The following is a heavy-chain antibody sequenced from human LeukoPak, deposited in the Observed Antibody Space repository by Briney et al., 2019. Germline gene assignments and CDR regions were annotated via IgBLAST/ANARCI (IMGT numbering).Heavy chain of an antibody. V-gene: IGHV3-30*18. CDR2: ISYDGSNK. CDR3: AKDLMREGYCSSTSCYNPFDY. CDR1: GFTFSSYG. J-gene: IGHJ4*02. Sequence: GGSLRLSCAASGFTFSSYGMHWVRQGPGKGLEWVAVISYDGSNKYYADSAKGRFTISRDNSKNTLYLQINSLRAEDTAPYYCAKDLMREGYCSSTSCYNPFDYWGQGTLVTVSP. D-gene: IGHD2-2*02.